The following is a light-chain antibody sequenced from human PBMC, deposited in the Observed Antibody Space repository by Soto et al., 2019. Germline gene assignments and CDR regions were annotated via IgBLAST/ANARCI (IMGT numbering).Light chain of an antibody. CDR2: GAS. J-gene: IGKJ3*01. CDR3: QQYNNWPFT. Sequence: ELVMTRSPATLSVSPGERATLSCRASQSISSNLAWYQQKPGQAPRLLIYGASTRATGIPATFSGSGSGTEFTLTISSLQSEDFAVYYCQQYNNWPFTFGPGTKVDIK. V-gene: IGKV3-15*01. CDR1: QSISSN.